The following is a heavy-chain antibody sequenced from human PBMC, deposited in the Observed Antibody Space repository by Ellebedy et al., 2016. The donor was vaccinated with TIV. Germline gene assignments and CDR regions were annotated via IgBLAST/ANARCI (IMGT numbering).Heavy chain of an antibody. V-gene: IGHV3-23*01. CDR1: GLSVSSNY. J-gene: IGHJ4*02. CDR2: IGGTGGTT. D-gene: IGHD1-7*01. Sequence: GESLKISCAASGLSVSSNYMSWVRQAPGKGLEWVSTIGGTGGTTYYRESVKGRFTVSRDTSRNTLYLQMSSLRAEDTAVYYCAKLPVAYNWNYADDYWGQGNLVTVSS. CDR3: AKLPVAYNWNYADDY.